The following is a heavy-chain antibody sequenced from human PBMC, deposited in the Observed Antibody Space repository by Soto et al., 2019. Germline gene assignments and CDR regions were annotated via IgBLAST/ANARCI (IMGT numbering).Heavy chain of an antibody. CDR3: ARGNKYYDFWSGYSPDAFDI. CDR2: IIPIFGTA. J-gene: IGHJ3*02. D-gene: IGHD3-3*01. CDR1: GGTFSSYA. V-gene: IGHV1-69*13. Sequence: SVKVSCKASGGTFSSYAISWVRQAPGQGLEWMGGIIPIFGTANYAQKFQGRVTITADESTSTAYMELSSLRSEDTAVYYCARGNKYYDFWSGYSPDAFDIWGQGTMVTVSS.